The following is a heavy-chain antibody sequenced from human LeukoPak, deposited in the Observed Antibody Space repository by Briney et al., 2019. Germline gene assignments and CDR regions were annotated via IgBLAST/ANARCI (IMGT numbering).Heavy chain of an antibody. CDR1: GFTFTGHS. CDR3: AKSIAVAGPYFDY. Sequence: GGSLRLSCVASGFTFTGHSMHWVRQAPGKGLEWVAVVANDEKTIFYADSLKGRFTVSRDNSKNTLYLQMNSLRAEDTAVYYCAKSIAVAGPYFDYWGQGTLVTVSS. CDR2: VANDEKTI. D-gene: IGHD6-19*01. J-gene: IGHJ4*02. V-gene: IGHV3-30-3*02.